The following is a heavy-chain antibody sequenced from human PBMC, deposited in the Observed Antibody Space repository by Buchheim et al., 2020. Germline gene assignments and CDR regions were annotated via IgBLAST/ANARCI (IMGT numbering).Heavy chain of an antibody. V-gene: IGHV3-23*01. CDR1: GFTFSSYA. D-gene: IGHD1-7*01. CDR3: AKGLHSWNLGGDY. J-gene: IGHJ4*02. CDR2: ISGSGDST. Sequence: EVQLLESGGGLVQPGGSLRLSCTASGFTFSSYAMIWVRQAPGKGLEWVSVISGSGDSTYYADSMKGRFTISRDNSKNLLYLQMNSLRAEDSAVDVCAKGLHSWNLGGDYWGQGTL.